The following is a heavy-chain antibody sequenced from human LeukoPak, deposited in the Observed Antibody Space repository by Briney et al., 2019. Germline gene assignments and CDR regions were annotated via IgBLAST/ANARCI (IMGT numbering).Heavy chain of an antibody. CDR2: MNPNSGNT. D-gene: IGHD1-14*01. CDR3: ARRLAAGGTTLHF. Sequence: ASVTVSCKASGYTFTNYDINWVRQATGQGLEWLGWMNPNSGNTGYAQNFQGRVTMTRNTSISTAYMELSSLRSEDTAVYYCARRLAAGGTTLHFWGQGTLVTVSS. V-gene: IGHV1-8*01. J-gene: IGHJ4*02. CDR1: GYTFTNYD.